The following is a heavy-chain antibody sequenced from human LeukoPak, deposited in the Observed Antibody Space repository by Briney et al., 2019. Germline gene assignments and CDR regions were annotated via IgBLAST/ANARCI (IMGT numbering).Heavy chain of an antibody. V-gene: IGHV4-39*07. Sequence: SETLSLTCTVSGGSLSSRSYYWGLIRQPPGKGLEWIGSIYYSGSTYYNPSLKSRVTISIDTSKNQFSLKLSSVTTADTAVYYCASSLILVRGVLGYWGQGTLVTVSS. CDR1: GGSLSSRSYY. CDR2: IYYSGST. D-gene: IGHD3-10*01. CDR3: ASSLILVRGVLGY. J-gene: IGHJ4*02.